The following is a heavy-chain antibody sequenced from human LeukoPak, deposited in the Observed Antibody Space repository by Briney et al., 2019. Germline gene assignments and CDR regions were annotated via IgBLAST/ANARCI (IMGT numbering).Heavy chain of an antibody. CDR3: ARGRDGYNSPDY. V-gene: IGHV1-69*13. CDR1: GGTFSSYA. Sequence: GASVKVSCKASGGTFSSYAISWVRQAPGQGLEWMGGIIPIFGTANYAQKFQGRVTITADESTSTAYMELSSLRSDDTAVYYCARGRDGYNSPDYWGQGTLVTVSS. J-gene: IGHJ4*02. D-gene: IGHD5-24*01. CDR2: IIPIFGTA.